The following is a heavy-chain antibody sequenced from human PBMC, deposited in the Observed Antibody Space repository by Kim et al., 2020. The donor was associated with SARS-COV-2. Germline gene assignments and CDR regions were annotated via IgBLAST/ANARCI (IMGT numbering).Heavy chain of an antibody. Sequence: SETLSLTRTVSGGSISSYYWSWIRQPPGKGLEWIGYIYYSGSTNYNPSLKSRVTISVDTSKNQFSLKLSSVTAADTAVYYCARAPTSSGYLDAFDIWGQGTMVTVSS. CDR1: GGSISSYY. V-gene: IGHV4-59*13. CDR3: ARAPTSSGYLDAFDI. J-gene: IGHJ3*02. CDR2: IYYSGST. D-gene: IGHD3-22*01.